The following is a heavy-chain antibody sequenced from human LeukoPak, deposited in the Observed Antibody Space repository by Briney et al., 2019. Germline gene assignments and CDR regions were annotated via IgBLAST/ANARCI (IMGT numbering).Heavy chain of an antibody. Sequence: GGSLRLSCVASGFTFSSYWMHWVRQDPRKGLVWVSRINGDGRNINYADSVRGRFTISRDNAKNSLYLQMNSLRAEDTAVYYCARAGERLDYVWGSYRFDYWGQGTLVTVSS. CDR1: GFTFSSYW. CDR2: INGDGRNI. CDR3: ARAGERLDYVWGSYRFDY. D-gene: IGHD3-16*02. V-gene: IGHV3-74*01. J-gene: IGHJ4*02.